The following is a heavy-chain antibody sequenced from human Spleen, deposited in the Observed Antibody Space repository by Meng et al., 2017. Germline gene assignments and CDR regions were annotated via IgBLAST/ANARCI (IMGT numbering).Heavy chain of an antibody. CDR2: INPDSGGT. CDR1: GYTFTDYY. Sequence: ASVKVSCKASGYTFTDYYMHWVRQAPGQGLEWMGWINPDSGGTIYSQKFQGRVTMTRDTSISTAYMELSGLRSDDTAMYYCARDEDISAAGKLFGDYWGQGTLVTVSS. V-gene: IGHV1-2*02. CDR3: ARDEDISAAGKLFGDY. J-gene: IGHJ4*02. D-gene: IGHD6-25*01.